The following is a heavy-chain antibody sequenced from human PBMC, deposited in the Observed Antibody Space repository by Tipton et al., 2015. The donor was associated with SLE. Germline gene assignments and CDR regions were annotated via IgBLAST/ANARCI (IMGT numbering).Heavy chain of an antibody. J-gene: IGHJ6*02. CDR2: ISYDGRNK. Sequence: QLVQSGGGLVQPGGSLRLSCAASGFTFSTYAMHWVRQAPGKGLEWVAVISYDGRNKYSAESVKGRFTISRDNSKNTLYLQMNSLRADDTAVYYCAKDHSSYYYNSGNYFLEYGMDVWGQGTTVTVSS. D-gene: IGHD3-3*01. CDR1: GFTFSTYA. CDR3: AKDHSSYYYNSGNYFLEYGMDV. V-gene: IGHV3-30*04.